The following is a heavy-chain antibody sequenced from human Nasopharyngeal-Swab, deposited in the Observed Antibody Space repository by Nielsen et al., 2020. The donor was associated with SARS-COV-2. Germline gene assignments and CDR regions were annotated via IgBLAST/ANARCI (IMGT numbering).Heavy chain of an antibody. CDR3: ARDKAYDSSGYYLNWYFDL. Sequence: GESLKISCAASGFTFSSYSMNWVRQAPGKGLEWVSYISSSSSTIYYADSVKGRFTISRDNSKNTLYLQMNSLRAEDTAVYYCARDKAYDSSGYYLNWYFDLWGRGTLVTVSS. D-gene: IGHD3-22*01. CDR1: GFTFSSYS. V-gene: IGHV3-48*01. CDR2: ISSSSSTI. J-gene: IGHJ2*01.